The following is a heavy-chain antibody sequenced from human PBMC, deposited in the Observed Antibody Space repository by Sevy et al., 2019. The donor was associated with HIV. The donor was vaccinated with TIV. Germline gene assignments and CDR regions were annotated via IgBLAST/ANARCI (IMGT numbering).Heavy chain of an antibody. CDR2: IIPIFGTA. J-gene: IGHJ4*02. V-gene: IGHV1-69*13. CDR1: GGTFSSYA. CDR3: ARDLLDYPTHFQY. Sequence: ASVKVSCKASGGTFSSYAISWVRQAPGQGLEWMGGIIPIFGTANYAQKFQGRVTITADESTSTADMELSSLRSEDTAVYYCARDLLDYPTHFQYWGQGTLVTVSS. D-gene: IGHD3-3*02.